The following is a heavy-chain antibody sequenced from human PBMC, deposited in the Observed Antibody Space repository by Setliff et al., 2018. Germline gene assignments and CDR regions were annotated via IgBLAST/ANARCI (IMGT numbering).Heavy chain of an antibody. J-gene: IGHJ2*01. D-gene: IGHD4-17*01. CDR3: ARTSSRRYFDL. Sequence: SETLSLTCTVSNFSVTTVYYWGWIRQPPGKGLEWIANVYYTGSTYYSPSLASRVSMSIDTSKNRFSLKLHSVTAADTAVYYCARTSSRRYFDLWGRGALVTVSS. V-gene: IGHV4-38-2*02. CDR2: VYYTGST. CDR1: NFSVTTVYY.